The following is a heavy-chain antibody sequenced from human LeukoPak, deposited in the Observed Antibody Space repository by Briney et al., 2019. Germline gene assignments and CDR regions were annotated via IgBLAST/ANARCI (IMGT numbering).Heavy chain of an antibody. CDR2: INPSGGST. J-gene: IGHJ6*02. V-gene: IGHV1-46*01. CDR1: GYTFTSYY. Sequence: GASVKVSCKASGYTFTSYYMHWVRQAPGQGLEWMGIINPSGGSTSYAQKFQGRVTMTRDTSTSTVYMELSSLRSEDTAVYYCARNYDFWSGYFWEEVRYGMDVWGQGTTVTVSS. CDR3: ARNYDFWSGYFWEEVRYGMDV. D-gene: IGHD3-3*01.